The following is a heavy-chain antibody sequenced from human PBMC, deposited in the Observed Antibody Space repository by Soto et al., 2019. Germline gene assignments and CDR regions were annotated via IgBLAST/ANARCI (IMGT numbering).Heavy chain of an antibody. J-gene: IGHJ6*02. CDR2: IYWDDHK. D-gene: IGHD6-13*01. V-gene: IGHV2-5*02. CDR1: GFSLSTSGVG. Sequence: QITLKESGPTLVKPTQTLTLTCTFSGFSLSTSGVGVGWIRQPPGKALEWLALIYWDDHKRYSPSLKSRLTITKDTSKNQVVHTMNNVDPVDTATYCCVHWDSSYGMDVRGQGTPVTDSS. CDR3: VHWDSSYGMDV.